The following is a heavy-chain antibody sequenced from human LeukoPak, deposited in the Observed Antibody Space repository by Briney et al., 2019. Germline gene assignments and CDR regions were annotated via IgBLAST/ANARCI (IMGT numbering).Heavy chain of an antibody. CDR2: ITAYNGNT. V-gene: IGHV1-18*04. CDR3: ARARSCDYDILTGYYQRTNYYYGMDV. Sequence: ASVKVSCKASGYTFTSYGISWVRQAPGQGLEWMGWITAYNGNTNYAQKLQGRVTMTTDTSTSTAYMELRSLRSDDTAVYYWARARSCDYDILTGYYQRTNYYYGMDVWGKGTTVTVSS. J-gene: IGHJ6*04. D-gene: IGHD3-9*01. CDR1: GYTFTSYG.